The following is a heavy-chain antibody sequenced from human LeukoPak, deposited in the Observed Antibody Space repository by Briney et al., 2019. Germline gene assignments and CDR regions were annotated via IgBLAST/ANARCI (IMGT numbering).Heavy chain of an antibody. CDR3: ARGLRVYSSRERDWFDP. CDR1: GGSISSSSYY. Sequence: PSETLSLTCTVSGGSISSSSYYWGWIRQPPGKGLEWIGSIYYSGSTYYNPSLKSRVTISVDTSKNQFSLKLSSVTAADTAVYYCARGLRVYSSRERDWFDPWGQGTLVTVSS. CDR2: IYYSGST. V-gene: IGHV4-39*01. D-gene: IGHD6-13*01. J-gene: IGHJ5*02.